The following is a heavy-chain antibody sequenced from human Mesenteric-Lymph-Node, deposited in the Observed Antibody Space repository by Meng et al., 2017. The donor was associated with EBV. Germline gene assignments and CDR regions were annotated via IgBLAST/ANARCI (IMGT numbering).Heavy chain of an antibody. Sequence: QVQLVESGGGVVQPGRSRRLSCAASGFTFSSYAMHWVRQAPGKGLEWVAVISYDGSNKYYADSVEGRFTISRDNSKNTLYLQMNSLRAEDTAVYYCARDLLGAYGNDYWGQGTLFTVSS. CDR3: ARDLLGAYGNDY. D-gene: IGHD3-10*01. CDR1: GFTFSSYA. V-gene: IGHV3-30-3*01. CDR2: ISYDGSNK. J-gene: IGHJ4*02.